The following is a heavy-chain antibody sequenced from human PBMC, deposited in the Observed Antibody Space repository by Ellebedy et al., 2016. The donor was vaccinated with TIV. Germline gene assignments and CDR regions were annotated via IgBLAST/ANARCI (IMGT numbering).Heavy chain of an antibody. CDR1: GYSITSGYY. D-gene: IGHD5-12*01. V-gene: IGHV4-38-2*02. CDR2: AYHSGST. CDR3: VRDTVANPIDP. Sequence: SETLSLXCSVSGYSITSGYYWGWIRQPPGKGLEWIGSAYHSGSTSYNASLKSRVTISVDTSKNQFSLRLTSVTASDTAVYYCVRDTVANPIDPWGQGTLVTVSS. J-gene: IGHJ5*02.